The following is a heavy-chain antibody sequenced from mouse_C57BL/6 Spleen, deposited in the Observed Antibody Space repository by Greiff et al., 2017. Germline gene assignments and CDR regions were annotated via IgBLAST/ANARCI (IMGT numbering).Heavy chain of an antibody. CDR3: ARTGTRLYWYFDV. V-gene: IGHV1-59*01. Sequence: QVQLQQPGAELVRPGTSVKLSCKASGYTFTSYWMHWVKQRPGQGLEWIGVIDPSDSYTNYNQKFKGKATLTVDTSSSTAYMQLSSLTSEDSAVYYCARTGTRLYWYFDVWGTGTTVTVSS. J-gene: IGHJ1*03. CDR2: IDPSDSYT. D-gene: IGHD4-1*01. CDR1: GYTFTSYW.